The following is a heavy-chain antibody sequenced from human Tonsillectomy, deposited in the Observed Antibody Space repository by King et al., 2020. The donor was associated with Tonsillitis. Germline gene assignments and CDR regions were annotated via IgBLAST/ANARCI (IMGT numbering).Heavy chain of an antibody. J-gene: IGHJ3*02. CDR1: GFIFSDSS. CDR2: IKNKRANYAT. Sequence: VQLVESGGGLVQPGESLKLSCAASGFIFSDSSIHWVRRASGKGLEWVARIKNKRANYATVYGASVKGRFTVSRDDSENKAFLQMNSLKSEDTAVYYCTRLRSGDGWETFDIWGQGTMVTVSS. CDR3: TRLRSGDGWETFDI. V-gene: IGHV3-73*02. D-gene: IGHD2-21*02.